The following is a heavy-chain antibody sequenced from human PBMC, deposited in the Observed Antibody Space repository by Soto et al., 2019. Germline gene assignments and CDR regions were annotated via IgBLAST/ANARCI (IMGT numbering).Heavy chain of an antibody. J-gene: IGHJ4*02. V-gene: IGHV3-30-3*01. CDR3: ATYGSGSYPNFDY. Sequence: QVPLVESGGGVVQPGRSPRLSCAASGFTFSSYAMHWVRQAPGKGLEGVAVISYDGSNKYYEASVKGRFTISRDNSTNTLYLQMNSRRAEDTDVYYCATYGSGSYPNFDYWGQGTLVTVSS. CDR2: ISYDGSNK. CDR1: GFTFSSYA. D-gene: IGHD3-10*01.